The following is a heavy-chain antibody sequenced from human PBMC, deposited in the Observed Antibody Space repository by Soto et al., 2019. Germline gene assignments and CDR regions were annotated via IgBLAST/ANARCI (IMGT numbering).Heavy chain of an antibody. CDR3: ARLVVVAATAATYYFDY. CDR2: IYYSGST. Sequence: SETLSLTCTVSGGSISSGGYYWSWIRQHPGKGLEWIGYIYYSGSTYYNPSLKSRVTISVDTSKNQFSLKLSSVTAADTAVYYCARLVVVAATAATYYFDYWGQGTLVTV. J-gene: IGHJ4*02. D-gene: IGHD2-15*01. CDR1: GGSISSGGYY. V-gene: IGHV4-31*03.